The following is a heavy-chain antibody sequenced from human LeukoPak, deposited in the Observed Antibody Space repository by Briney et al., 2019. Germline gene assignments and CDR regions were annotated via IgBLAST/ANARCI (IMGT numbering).Heavy chain of an antibody. J-gene: IGHJ4*02. V-gene: IGHV3-23*01. CDR3: ARGHGSYFDY. CDR2: ISGSGLST. CDR1: GFTFSIYA. Sequence: GGSLRLSCADSGFTFSIYAMNWVRQAPGKGLEWVSGISGSGLSTYYADSVKGRFTISRDNSKNTLYLQMNSLRADDTAVYYCARGHGSYFDYWGQGTLVTVSS.